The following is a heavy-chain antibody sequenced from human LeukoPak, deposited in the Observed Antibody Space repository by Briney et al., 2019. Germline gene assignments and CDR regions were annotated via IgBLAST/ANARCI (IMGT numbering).Heavy chain of an antibody. V-gene: IGHV4-61*02. CDR3: AGYCSSTSCYVASGGAFDI. CDR1: GGSISSGSYY. D-gene: IGHD2-2*01. Sequence: SQTLSLTCTVSGGSISSGSYYWSWIRQPAGKGLEWIGRIYTSGSTNYNPSLKSRVTISVDTSKNQFSLKLSSVTAADTAVYYCAGYCSSTSCYVASGGAFDIWGQGTMVTVSS. CDR2: IYTSGST. J-gene: IGHJ3*02.